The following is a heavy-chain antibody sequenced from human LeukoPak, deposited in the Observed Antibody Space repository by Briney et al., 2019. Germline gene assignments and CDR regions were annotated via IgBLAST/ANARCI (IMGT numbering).Heavy chain of an antibody. Sequence: ASVKVSCKASGYIFTSYDINWVRQATGQGLEWMGWMNPNSGNTGYAQKFQGRVTMTRNTSISTAYMELSSLRSEDTAVYYCARGMRINYYGSGSYYNYWGQGTLVTVSS. CDR2: MNPNSGNT. J-gene: IGHJ4*02. V-gene: IGHV1-8*01. CDR1: GYIFTSYD. CDR3: ARGMRINYYGSGSYYNY. D-gene: IGHD3-10*01.